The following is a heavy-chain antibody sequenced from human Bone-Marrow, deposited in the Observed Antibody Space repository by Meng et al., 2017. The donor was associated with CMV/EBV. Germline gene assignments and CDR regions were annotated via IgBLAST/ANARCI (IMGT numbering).Heavy chain of an antibody. J-gene: IGHJ4*02. CDR1: GFTFSSYD. V-gene: IGHV3-13*01. Sequence: GESLKISCAACGFTFSSYDMHWVRQATGKGLEWVSAIGTAGDTYYPGSVKGRFTISRENAKNSLYLQMNSLRAGDTAVYYCARARGGYFDYWGQAMLGTFSS. CDR2: IGTAGDT. CDR3: ARARGGYFDY. D-gene: IGHD3-16*01.